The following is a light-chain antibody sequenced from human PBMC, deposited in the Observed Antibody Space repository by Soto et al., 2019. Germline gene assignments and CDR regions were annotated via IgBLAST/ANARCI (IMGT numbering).Light chain of an antibody. CDR2: EVK. J-gene: IGLJ1*01. CDR3: CSYGGSTTFYV. Sequence: QSALTQPASVSGSLGQSITISCTGTSRDVGSYDLVSWYQQRPGKVPKFLIYEVKKRPSGVSDRFSGSKSGNTATLTISGLLAEDEADYYCCSYGGSTTFYVFGSGTKVTVL. V-gene: IGLV2-23*02. CDR1: SRDVGSYDL.